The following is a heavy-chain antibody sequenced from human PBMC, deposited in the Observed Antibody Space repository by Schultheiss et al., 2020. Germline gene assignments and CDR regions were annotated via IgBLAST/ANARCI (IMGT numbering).Heavy chain of an antibody. D-gene: IGHD4-23*01. Sequence: ASVKVSCKASGYTFTSYAMHWVRQAPGQRLEWMGWINAGNGNTKYSQKFQGRVTITRDTSASTAYMELSSLRSEDTAVYYCAFQKETTVANDYWGQGTLVTVSS. CDR1: GYTFTSYA. CDR3: AFQKETTVANDY. CDR2: INAGNGNT. V-gene: IGHV1-3*01. J-gene: IGHJ4*02.